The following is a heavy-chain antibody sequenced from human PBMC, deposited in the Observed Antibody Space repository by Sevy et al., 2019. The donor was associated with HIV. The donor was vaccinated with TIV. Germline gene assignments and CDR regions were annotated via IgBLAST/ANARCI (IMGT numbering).Heavy chain of an antibody. Sequence: GGSLRLSCAASGFTFSNYAMNWVRQAPGKGPEWVSSISAGGGSTYYADSVKGRFTVSRDNPKNTLFLQLNSLRAEDMAVYYCAKDPSRILDRDYWGQGTLVTVSS. J-gene: IGHJ4*02. CDR2: ISAGGGST. CDR3: AKDPSRILDRDY. V-gene: IGHV3-23*01. D-gene: IGHD3-3*01. CDR1: GFTFSNYA.